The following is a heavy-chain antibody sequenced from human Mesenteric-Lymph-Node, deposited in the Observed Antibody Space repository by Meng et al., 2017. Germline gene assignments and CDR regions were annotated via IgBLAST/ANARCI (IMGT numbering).Heavy chain of an antibody. CDR3: ARDKVGCSSTSCYIDY. V-gene: IGHV1-3*01. CDR2: INAGNGDT. D-gene: IGHD2-2*02. Sequence: QLVRLGDEVKKPGASVKVSCETSGYNFTTYAIHWGRQAPGRGLEWMGWINAGNGDTKYSQNFQGRITITSDTSASIVYMDLNSLRSEDTGVYYCARDKVGCSSTSCYIDYWGQGTLVTVSS. J-gene: IGHJ4*02. CDR1: GYNFTTYA.